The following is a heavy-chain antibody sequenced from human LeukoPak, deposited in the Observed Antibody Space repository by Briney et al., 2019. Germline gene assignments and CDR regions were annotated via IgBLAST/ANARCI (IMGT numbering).Heavy chain of an antibody. CDR1: GGTFSSYV. J-gene: IGHJ6*02. D-gene: IGHD5-18*01. CDR3: ARDRPVDTNYYYYYGMDV. Sequence: SVSVFCKASGGTFSSYVISWARQAPEQGLEWMGRIIPILGIANYAQKFQGRVTITADKSTSTAYMELSSLRSEDTAMYYCARDRPVDTNYYYYYGMDVWGQGTTVTVSS. V-gene: IGHV1-69*04. CDR2: IIPILGIA.